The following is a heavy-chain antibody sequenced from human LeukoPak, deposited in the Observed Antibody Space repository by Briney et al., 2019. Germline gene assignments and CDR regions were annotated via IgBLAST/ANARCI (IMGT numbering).Heavy chain of an antibody. Sequence: TGGSLRLSCAASGFTFSSYSMNWVRQAPGKGLEWVSTISGSGSSTYYADSVKGRFTISRDNSKNTLYLQMNSLRAEDTAVYYCAKKMCERYCSSTSWPGNNWFDPWGQGTLVTVSS. J-gene: IGHJ5*02. CDR2: ISGSGSST. CDR1: GFTFSSYS. V-gene: IGHV3-23*01. CDR3: AKKMCERYCSSTSWPGNNWFDP. D-gene: IGHD2-2*01.